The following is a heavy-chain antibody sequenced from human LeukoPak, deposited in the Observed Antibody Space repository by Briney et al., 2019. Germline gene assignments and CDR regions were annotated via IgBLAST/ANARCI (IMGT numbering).Heavy chain of an antibody. CDR2: ISSSSSYI. CDR1: GFTFSSYS. J-gene: IGHJ4*02. CDR3: ASATPGVGATTGY. Sequence: GGSLRLSCAASGFTFSSYSMNWVRQAPGKGLEWVSSISSSSSYIYYADSVKGRFTISRDNAKNSLYLQMNSLRAEDTAVYYCASATPGVGATTGYWDQGTLVTVSS. D-gene: IGHD1-26*01. V-gene: IGHV3-21*01.